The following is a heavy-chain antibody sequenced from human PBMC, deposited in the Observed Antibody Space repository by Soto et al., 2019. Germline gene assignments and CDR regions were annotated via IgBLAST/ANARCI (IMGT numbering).Heavy chain of an antibody. J-gene: IGHJ5*02. CDR3: ARTAAGRTSWFDP. D-gene: IGHD2-2*01. Sequence: ASVKVSCKASGGTFSSYAISWVRQAPGQGLEWMGGIIPIFGTANYAQKFQGRVTITADESTSTAYMELSSLRSEDTAVYYCARTAAGRTSWFDPWGQGTLVTVAS. CDR2: IIPIFGTA. CDR1: GGTFSSYA. V-gene: IGHV1-69*13.